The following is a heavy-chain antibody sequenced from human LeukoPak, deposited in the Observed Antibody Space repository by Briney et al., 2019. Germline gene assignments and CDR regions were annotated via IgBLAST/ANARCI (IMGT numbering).Heavy chain of an antibody. D-gene: IGHD2-15*01. V-gene: IGHV4-34*01. Sequence: PETPSLTCAVYGGSFSGYYWSWICQPPGKGLEWIGEINHSGSTNYNSSLKSRVTISVDTSKNQFSLKLSSVTAADTAVYYCARGVRYCSGGSCSEDYYYGMDVWGQGTPVTVSS. CDR2: INHSGST. CDR3: ARGVRYCSGGSCSEDYYYGMDV. J-gene: IGHJ6*02. CDR1: GGSFSGYY.